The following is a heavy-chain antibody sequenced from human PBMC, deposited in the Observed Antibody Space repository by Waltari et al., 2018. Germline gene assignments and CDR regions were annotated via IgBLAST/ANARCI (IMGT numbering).Heavy chain of an antibody. CDR3: AKAERWTHFDY. D-gene: IGHD4-17*01. J-gene: IGHJ4*02. Sequence: QVQLVESGGGVVQHGRSLRLSCAASGVTFSSYAMHWVRQAPGKGLEGVAVISYDGSNKYYADSVKGRFTISRDNSKNTLYLQMNSLRAEDTAVYYCAKAERWTHFDYWGQGTLVTVSS. CDR1: GVTFSSYA. CDR2: ISYDGSNK. V-gene: IGHV3-30-3*01.